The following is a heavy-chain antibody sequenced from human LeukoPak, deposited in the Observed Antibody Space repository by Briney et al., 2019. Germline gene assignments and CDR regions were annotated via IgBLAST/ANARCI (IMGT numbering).Heavy chain of an antibody. CDR3: TRFLYYYDSSGYHDYFDY. D-gene: IGHD3-22*01. J-gene: IGHJ4*02. CDR2: IRYDGSNK. V-gene: IGHV3-30*02. CDR1: GFTFSSYG. Sequence: GGSLRLSCAASGFTFSSYGMHWVRQAPGKGLEWVAFIRYDGSNKYYADSVKGRFTISRDNSKNTLYLQMNSLRAEDTAVYYCTRFLYYYDSSGYHDYFDYWGQGTLVTVSS.